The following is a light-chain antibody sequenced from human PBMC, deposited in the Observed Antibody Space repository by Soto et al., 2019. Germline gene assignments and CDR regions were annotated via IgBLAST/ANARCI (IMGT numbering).Light chain of an antibody. V-gene: IGKV2-28*01. CDR1: QSLLHSNGYNY. CDR2: LGS. J-gene: IGKJ2*01. Sequence: DIVMTQSPLSLPVTPGEPASISFRSSQSLLHSNGYNYFDWYLQKPGQSPQLLIYLGSNRASGVPERFSGSGSGTDFTLKISRVEAEDVGVYYCMQALQNPYTFGKGNKVDI. CDR3: MQALQNPYT.